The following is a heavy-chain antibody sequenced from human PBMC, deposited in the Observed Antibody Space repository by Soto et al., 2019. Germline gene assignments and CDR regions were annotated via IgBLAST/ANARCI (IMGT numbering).Heavy chain of an antibody. Sequence: GGSLRLSCAASGFTFSSCGIHWVRQAPGKGLEWVAIVSYDGSNNYYADSVKGRFTVSRDNSKNTLYLQINSLRGEDTAVYYCAKDRQYSRGWDNINTYYYYGMDVWGQGTTVTVSS. CDR2: VSYDGSNN. D-gene: IGHD6-19*01. J-gene: IGHJ6*02. CDR1: GFTFSSCG. CDR3: AKDRQYSRGWDNINTYYYYGMDV. V-gene: IGHV3-30*18.